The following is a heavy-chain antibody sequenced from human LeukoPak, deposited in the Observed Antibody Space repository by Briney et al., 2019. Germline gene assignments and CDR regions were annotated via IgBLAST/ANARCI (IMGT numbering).Heavy chain of an antibody. D-gene: IGHD3-22*01. Sequence: GGSLRLSCAASGFTFSSYAMSWVRQAPGKGLEWVSGISGSGDNTYYADSVKGRFTISRDSSKNTLYVQVNSLGTEDTAAYYCAKGSYYDSSGSFYFDYWAREPWSPSPQ. CDR1: GFTFSSYA. J-gene: IGHJ4*02. V-gene: IGHV3-23*01. CDR2: ISGSGDNT. CDR3: AKGSYYDSSGSFYFDY.